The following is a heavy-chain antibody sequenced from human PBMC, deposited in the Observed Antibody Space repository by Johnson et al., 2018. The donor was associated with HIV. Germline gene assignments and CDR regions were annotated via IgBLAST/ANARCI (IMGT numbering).Heavy chain of an antibody. J-gene: IGHJ3*01. CDR2: ISWNSGSI. Sequence: EVQLVESGGGLVQPGRSLRLSCAASGFTFDDYAMHWVRQAPGKGLEWVSGISWNSGSIGYADSVKGRFTISRDNSKNTLYLQMNSQRADDTALEYCASAGSVYYDYVPRWGQGTVVIVSS. V-gene: IGHV3-9*01. CDR3: ASAGSVYYDYVPR. CDR1: GFTFDDYA. D-gene: IGHD3-16*01.